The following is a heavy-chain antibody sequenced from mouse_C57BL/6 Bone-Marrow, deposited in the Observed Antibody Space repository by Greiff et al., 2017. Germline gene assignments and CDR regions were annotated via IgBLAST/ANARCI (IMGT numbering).Heavy chain of an antibody. V-gene: IGHV1-85*01. D-gene: IGHD1-1*01. CDR2: LYPRDGST. Sequence: VQLKESGPELVKPGASVKLSCKASGYTFTSYDINWVKQRPGQGLEWIGWLYPRDGSTKYNEKFKGKATLTVYTSSSTAYMELHSLTSEDSAVYFCARLEFDGSSGDWYFDVWGTGTTVTVSS. CDR1: GYTFTSYD. CDR3: ARLEFDGSSGDWYFDV. J-gene: IGHJ1*03.